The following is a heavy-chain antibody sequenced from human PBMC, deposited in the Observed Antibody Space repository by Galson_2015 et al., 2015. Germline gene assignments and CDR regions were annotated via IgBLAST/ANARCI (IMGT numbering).Heavy chain of an antibody. Sequence: SLRLSCAASGFTFSSYWMHWVRQAPGKGLVWVSRINSDGSSTSYADSVKGRFTISRDNAKNTLYLQMNSLRAEDTAVYYCASEHSGYDLPDYWGQGTLVTVSS. CDR3: ASEHSGYDLPDY. D-gene: IGHD5-12*01. J-gene: IGHJ4*02. CDR1: GFTFSSYW. CDR2: INSDGSST. V-gene: IGHV3-74*01.